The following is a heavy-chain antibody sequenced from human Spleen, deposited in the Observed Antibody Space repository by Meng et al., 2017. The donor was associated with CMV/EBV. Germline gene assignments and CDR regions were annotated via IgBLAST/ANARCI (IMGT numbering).Heavy chain of an antibody. CDR1: GFTFSSYA. CDR3: AREAGVAVPAAQYGMDV. J-gene: IGHJ6*02. D-gene: IGHD2-2*01. CDR2: ISYDGSNK. Sequence: GESLKISCAASGFTFSSYAMSWVRQAPGKGLEWVAVISYDGSNKYYADSVKGRFTISRDNAKNSLYLQMNSLRAEDTAVYYCAREAGVAVPAAQYGMDVWGQGTTVTVSS. V-gene: IGHV3-30-3*01.